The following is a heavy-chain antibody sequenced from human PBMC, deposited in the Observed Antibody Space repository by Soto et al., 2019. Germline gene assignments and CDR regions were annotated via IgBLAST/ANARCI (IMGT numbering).Heavy chain of an antibody. CDR1: GFTFSNAW. D-gene: IGHD2-15*01. CDR3: TTDDLVVAAFLPTYDAFDI. Sequence: KTGGSLRLSFAASGFTFSNAWMSWVRQAPGKGLEWVGRIKSKTDGGTTDYAAPVKGRFTISRDDSKNTLYLQMNSLKTEDTAVYYCTTDDLVVAAFLPTYDAFDIWGQGTMVTVSS. CDR2: IKSKTDGGTT. V-gene: IGHV3-15*01. J-gene: IGHJ3*02.